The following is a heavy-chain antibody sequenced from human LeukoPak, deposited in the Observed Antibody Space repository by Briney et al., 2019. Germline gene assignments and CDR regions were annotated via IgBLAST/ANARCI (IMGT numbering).Heavy chain of an antibody. D-gene: IGHD3-16*02. J-gene: IGHJ4*02. CDR3: AKALGGVIAFDY. CDR2: ISGSGGST. Sequence: TGGSLRLSCAASGFTFSSYAMSWVRQAPGKGLEWVSAISGSGGSTYYADSVKGRFTISRDNSKNTLYLQMNSLRAEDTAVYHCAKALGGVIAFDYWGQGTLVTVSS. CDR1: GFTFSSYA. V-gene: IGHV3-23*01.